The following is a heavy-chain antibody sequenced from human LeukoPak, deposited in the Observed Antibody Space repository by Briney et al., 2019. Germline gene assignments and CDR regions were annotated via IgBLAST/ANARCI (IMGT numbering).Heavy chain of an antibody. V-gene: IGHV3-74*01. CDR2: INDDGITT. CDR1: RFTFSNYW. CDR3: ARNWNYKFDY. D-gene: IGHD1-7*01. Sequence: PGGSLRLSGAASRFTFSNYWMHWVRQAPGKGLVWVSRINDDGITTTYADSVKGRFTIFRDNAKNTLYLQMNSLRAEDTAVYYCARNWNYKFDYWGQGTLVTVS. J-gene: IGHJ4*02.